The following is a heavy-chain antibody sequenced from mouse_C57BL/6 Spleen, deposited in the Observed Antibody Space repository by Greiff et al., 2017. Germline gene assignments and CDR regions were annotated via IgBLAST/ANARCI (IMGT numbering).Heavy chain of an antibody. V-gene: IGHV5-17*01. CDR1: GFTFSDYG. CDR2: ISSGSSTI. J-gene: IGHJ3*01. CDR3: ARTYYYGSSSFAY. Sequence: DVQLVESGGGLVKPGGSLKLSCAASGFTFSDYGMHWVRQAPEKGLEWVAYISSGSSTIYYVDTVKGRFTISRDNAKNTLFLQMTSLRSEDTAMYYCARTYYYGSSSFAYWGQGTLVTVSA. D-gene: IGHD1-1*01.